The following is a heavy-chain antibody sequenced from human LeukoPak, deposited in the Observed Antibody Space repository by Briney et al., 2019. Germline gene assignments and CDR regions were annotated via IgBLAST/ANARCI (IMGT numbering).Heavy chain of an antibody. Sequence: ASAKVSCKASGYTFTSYGISWVRQAPGQGLEWMGWISAYNGNTNYAQKLQGRVTMTADTSTSTAYMELRSLRSDDTAVYYCARDRASGSYYKDIWGQGTLVTVSS. J-gene: IGHJ4*02. V-gene: IGHV1-18*01. CDR1: GYTFTSYG. D-gene: IGHD1-26*01. CDR3: ARDRASGSYYKDI. CDR2: ISAYNGNT.